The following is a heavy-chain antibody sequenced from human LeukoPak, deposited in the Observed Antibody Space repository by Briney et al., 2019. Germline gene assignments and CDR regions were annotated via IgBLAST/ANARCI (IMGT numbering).Heavy chain of an antibody. D-gene: IGHD6-19*01. CDR2: IRSKANSYAT. CDR3: TPVAVAY. V-gene: IGHV3-73*01. Sequence: PGGSLKLSCAASGFTFSGSAMHWVRQASGKGLEWVGRIRSKANSYATAHAASVKGRFTISRDDSKNTAYLQMNSLKTEDTAVYYCTPVAVAYWGQGTLVTVSS. J-gene: IGHJ4*02. CDR1: GFTFSGSA.